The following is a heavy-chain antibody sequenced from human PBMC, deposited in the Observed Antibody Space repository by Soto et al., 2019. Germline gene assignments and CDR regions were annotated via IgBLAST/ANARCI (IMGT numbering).Heavy chain of an antibody. J-gene: IGHJ4*02. CDR2: IYYSGST. Sequence: QVQLQESGPGLVKPSQTLSLTCTVSGGSIITGGYYWSWIRQHPGKGLEWIGYIYYSGSTSYNPSLKSRITMSVDTSKNQFSLKLNSVTAADTAVYYCARDDTRAGYDYWGQGTLVTVSS. CDR3: ARDDTRAGYDY. V-gene: IGHV4-31*03. D-gene: IGHD5-18*01. CDR1: GGSIITGGYY.